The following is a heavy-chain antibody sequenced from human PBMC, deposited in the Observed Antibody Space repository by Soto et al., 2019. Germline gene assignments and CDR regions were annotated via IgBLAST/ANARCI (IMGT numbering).Heavy chain of an antibody. J-gene: IGHJ6*02. V-gene: IGHV1-58*01. CDR1: GFTFTSSA. D-gene: IGHD1-7*01. Sequence: QMQLVQSGPEVKKPGTSVKVSCKASGFTFTSSAVQWVRQARGQRLEWIGWIVVGSGNTNYAQKFRERVTITRDMSTSTAYMELSSLRSEDTAVYYCAASSAPNYIYYYYGMDVWGQGTTVTVSS. CDR3: AASSAPNYIYYYYGMDV. CDR2: IVVGSGNT.